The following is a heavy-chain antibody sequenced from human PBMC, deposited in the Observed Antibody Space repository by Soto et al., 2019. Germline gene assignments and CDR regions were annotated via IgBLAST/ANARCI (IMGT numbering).Heavy chain of an antibody. CDR1: GGPFSSHT. J-gene: IGHJ2*01. V-gene: IGHV1-69*08. Sequence: QDQLVQSGAEVKKPGSSVKVSCKAFGGPFSSHTFSWVRQAPGQGLEWMGRIIPALGTTTYAQKFQGRVTITADDSVPTVYMELNSLRPEDTAVYYCARPDFGDYWYFDLWGRGTLVTVSS. D-gene: IGHD4-17*01. CDR2: IIPALGTT. CDR3: ARPDFGDYWYFDL.